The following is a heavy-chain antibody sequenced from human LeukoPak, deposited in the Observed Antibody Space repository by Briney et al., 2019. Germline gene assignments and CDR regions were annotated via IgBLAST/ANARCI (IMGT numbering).Heavy chain of an antibody. CDR1: GGSFSGYY. CDR3: ARGGGYSGYANDY. V-gene: IGHV4-34*01. CDR2: INHSGST. D-gene: IGHD5-12*01. J-gene: IGHJ4*02. Sequence: SETLSLTCAVYGGSFSGYYWSWIRQPPGKGLEWIGEINHSGSTNYNPSLKSRVTISVDTSKNQFSPKLSSVTAADTAVYYCARGGGYSGYANDYWGQGTLVTVSS.